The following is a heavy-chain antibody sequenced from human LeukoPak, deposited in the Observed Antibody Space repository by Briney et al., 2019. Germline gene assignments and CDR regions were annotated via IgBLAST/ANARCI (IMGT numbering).Heavy chain of an antibody. D-gene: IGHD1-26*01. CDR3: ARDILGSYGSY. V-gene: IGHV3-7*03. CDR2: IKHDGSEN. J-gene: IGHJ4*02. Sequence: WVASIKHDGSENYYVDSVRGRFPISRDNAKNSLYLQMNSLRAEDTAVYYCARDILGSYGSYWGQGTLVTVSS.